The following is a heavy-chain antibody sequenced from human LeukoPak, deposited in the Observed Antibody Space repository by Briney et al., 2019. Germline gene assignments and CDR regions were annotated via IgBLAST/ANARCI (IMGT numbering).Heavy chain of an antibody. CDR3: ARDLDYSGRSKFDL. CDR2: IKSDGSSI. CDR1: GFTFSTYW. V-gene: IGHV3-74*03. D-gene: IGHD2-15*01. Sequence: PGGSLRLSCAASGFTFSTYWMHWVRQVPGKGLVWVSRIKSDGSSIMYADSVRGRFTISRDNAMSTLYLQMNSLRAEDTAVYYCARDLDYSGRSKFDLWGQGTLVTVSS. J-gene: IGHJ5*02.